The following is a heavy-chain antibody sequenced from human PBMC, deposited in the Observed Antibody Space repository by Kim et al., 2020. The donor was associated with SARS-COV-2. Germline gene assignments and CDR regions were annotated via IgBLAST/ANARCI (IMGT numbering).Heavy chain of an antibody. Sequence: ASVKVSCKSSGYTFTSYGISWVRQAPGQGLEWMGWITSYNGNTNYAQKFQGRVTMTTDTSTSTVYMEVRSLRSDDTAVYYCARDSYIVSRTGPTLHYGMDVWGEGTTVTVYS. CDR2: ITSYNGNT. V-gene: IGHV1-18*01. CDR1: GYTFTSYG. J-gene: IGHJ6*04. D-gene: IGHD5-12*01. CDR3: ARDSYIVSRTGPTLHYGMDV.